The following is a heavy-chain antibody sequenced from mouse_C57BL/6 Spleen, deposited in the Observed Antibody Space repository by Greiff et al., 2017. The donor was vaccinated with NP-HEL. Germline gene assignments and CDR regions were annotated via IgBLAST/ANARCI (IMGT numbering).Heavy chain of an antibody. Sequence: DVMLVESGEGLVKPGGSLKLSCAASGFTFSSYAMSWVRQTPEKRLEWVAYISSGGDYIYYADTVKGRFTISRDNARNTLYLQMSSLKSEDTAMYYCTREDYYGSSAWFAYWGQGTLVTVSA. D-gene: IGHD1-1*01. CDR2: ISSGGDYI. V-gene: IGHV5-9-1*02. J-gene: IGHJ3*01. CDR1: GFTFSSYA. CDR3: TREDYYGSSAWFAY.